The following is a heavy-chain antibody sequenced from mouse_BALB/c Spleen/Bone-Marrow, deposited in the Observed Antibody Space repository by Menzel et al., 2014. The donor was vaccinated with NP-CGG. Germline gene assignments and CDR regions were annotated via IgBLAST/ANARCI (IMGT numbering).Heavy chain of an antibody. CDR1: GFTFXSHA. D-gene: IGHD1-1*01. V-gene: IGHV5-9-3*01. CDR2: ISSGGGFT. Sequence: EVQVVESGGGLVKPGGSLKLSCAASGFTFXSHAMSWVRQSPEKRLGWVAPISSGGGFTYYPDSVKGRLTISIDKSRNTLFLQMSSLISEDTAMYHCARHVYVNYYAMDYWGQGTSVTVSS. J-gene: IGHJ4*01. CDR3: ARHVYVNYYAMDY.